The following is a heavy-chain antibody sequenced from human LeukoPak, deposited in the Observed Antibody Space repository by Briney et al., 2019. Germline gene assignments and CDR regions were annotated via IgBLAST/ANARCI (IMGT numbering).Heavy chain of an antibody. J-gene: IGHJ4*02. D-gene: IGHD1-26*01. CDR1: VGSFSGYY. Sequence: SETLSLTCAVYVGSFSGYYWSWVRQPPGKGLEWIGEINHSGSTNYNPSLKSRVTISVDTSKNQFSLKLSSVTAADTAVYYCARVGIVGATKLDYWGQGTLVTVSS. CDR3: ARVGIVGATKLDY. V-gene: IGHV4-34*01. CDR2: INHSGST.